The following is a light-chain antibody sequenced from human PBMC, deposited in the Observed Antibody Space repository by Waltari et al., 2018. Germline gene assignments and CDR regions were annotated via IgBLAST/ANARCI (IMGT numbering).Light chain of an antibody. CDR3: QQYNTNSPWT. V-gene: IGKV1-5*03. CDR2: KAS. Sequence: DIQMTQSPSTLSASVGDRVNITCLASQSITSWLDWYQQTPGKAPKLLIYKASTLGRGIPSRFSGSGSGTEFTLTISSLQPDDFATYYCQQYNTNSPWTFGQGTKVEIK. CDR1: QSITSW. J-gene: IGKJ1*01.